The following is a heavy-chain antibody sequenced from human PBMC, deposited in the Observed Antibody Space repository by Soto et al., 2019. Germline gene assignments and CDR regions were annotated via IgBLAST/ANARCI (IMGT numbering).Heavy chain of an antibody. D-gene: IGHD3-3*01. V-gene: IGHV1-46*03. CDR2: INPSGGST. CDR3: ASFRSTEALEWLPHFDY. CDR1: GYTFTSYY. Sequence: QVQLVQSGAEVKKPGASVKVSCKASGYTFTSYYMHWVRQAPGQGLEWMGIINPSGGSTSYAQKFQGRVTMTRDTSTSTVYMELSSLRSEDTAVYYCASFRSTEALEWLPHFDYWGQGTLVTVSS. J-gene: IGHJ4*02.